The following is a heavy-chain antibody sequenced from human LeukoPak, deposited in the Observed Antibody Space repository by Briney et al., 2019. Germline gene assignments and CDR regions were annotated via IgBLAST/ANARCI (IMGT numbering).Heavy chain of an antibody. Sequence: GGSLRLSCAASEFTFRTYSMNWVRQAPGKGLEWVSYIDTTSSTIYYADSVKGRFTISRDTSKNTLYLQMNSLRDEDTALYYCARMPMYYYGSGSYYYDYWGQGTLVTVSS. V-gene: IGHV3-48*02. CDR1: EFTFRTYS. CDR2: IDTTSSTI. CDR3: ARMPMYYYGSGSYYYDY. J-gene: IGHJ4*02. D-gene: IGHD3-10*01.